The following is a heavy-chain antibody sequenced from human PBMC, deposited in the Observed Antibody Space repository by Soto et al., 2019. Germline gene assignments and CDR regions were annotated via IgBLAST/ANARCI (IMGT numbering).Heavy chain of an antibody. CDR1: GFTFSSYW. J-gene: IGHJ4*02. D-gene: IGHD2-2*02. CDR3: ARAHCSSTSCYKSDY. Sequence: GGSLRLSCAASGFTFSSYWMSWVRQAPGKGLEWVANIKQDGSEKYYVDSVKGRFTISRDNAKNSLYLQMNSLRAEDTAVYYCARAHCSSTSCYKSDYWGQGTLVTVS. CDR2: IKQDGSEK. V-gene: IGHV3-7*01.